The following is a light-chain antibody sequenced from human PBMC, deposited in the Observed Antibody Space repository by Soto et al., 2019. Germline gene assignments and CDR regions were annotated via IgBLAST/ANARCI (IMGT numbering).Light chain of an antibody. Sequence: QSVLTQPASVSGSPGQSIAISCTGTSSDVGSFNYVSWYQQHPGKAPKLMIYEVTTRPSGVSNRFSGSKSGNTASLTISGLQAEDEADYYCSSYTSTSALVVIGGGTKLTVL. CDR2: EVT. V-gene: IGLV2-14*01. CDR1: SSDVGSFNY. J-gene: IGLJ2*01. CDR3: SSYTSTSALVV.